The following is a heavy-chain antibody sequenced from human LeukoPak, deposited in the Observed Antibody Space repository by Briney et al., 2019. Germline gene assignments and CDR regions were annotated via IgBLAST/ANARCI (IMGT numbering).Heavy chain of an antibody. CDR1: GNTFTSYA. D-gene: IGHD3-22*01. Sequence: ASVKVSCKASGNTFTSYAMHWVRQAPGQRLEWMGWSNAGNGNTKYSQEFQGRVTITRDTSASTAYMELSSLRSEDMAVYYCARAYNYYDSSGYYLGYYFDYWGQGTLVTVSS. CDR2: SNAGNGNT. V-gene: IGHV1-3*02. J-gene: IGHJ4*02. CDR3: ARAYNYYDSSGYYLGYYFDY.